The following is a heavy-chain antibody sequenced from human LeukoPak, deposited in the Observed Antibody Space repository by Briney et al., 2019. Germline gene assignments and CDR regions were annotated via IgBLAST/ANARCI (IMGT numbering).Heavy chain of an antibody. CDR2: IFYSGST. V-gene: IGHV4-39*07. Sequence: SETLSLTCTVSSGSISTSNYYWGWVRQPPGKAPEWIGNIFYSGSTYYSPSLKSRVTISLDTSRNQFSLKLSSVTAADTAVYYCARSVGVAATNDYWGQGTLVSVSS. CDR3: ARSVGVAATNDY. CDR1: SGSISTSNYY. J-gene: IGHJ4*02. D-gene: IGHD2-15*01.